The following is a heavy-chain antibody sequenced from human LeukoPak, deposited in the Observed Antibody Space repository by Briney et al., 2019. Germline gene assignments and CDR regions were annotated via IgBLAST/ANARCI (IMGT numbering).Heavy chain of an antibody. J-gene: IGHJ5*02. Sequence: NLGESLKISGKGSGYSFTSYWIGGAGQMPGKGLEGMGMIYPGDSDTRYSPSFQGKVTISADKSISTAYLQWSSLKASDTDMYYCARQLGTGTSPFDPWGQGTLVTVSS. CDR2: IYPGDSDT. V-gene: IGHV5-51*01. CDR3: ARQLGTGTSPFDP. CDR1: GYSFTSYW. D-gene: IGHD1-1*01.